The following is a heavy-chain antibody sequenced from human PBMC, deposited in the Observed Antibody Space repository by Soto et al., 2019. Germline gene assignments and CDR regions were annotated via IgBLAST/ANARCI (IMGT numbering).Heavy chain of an antibody. CDR3: ARGAADNGDAFDT. V-gene: IGHV4-31*03. D-gene: IGHD1-1*01. Sequence: SDTLSLTCRVSGDSTSRGGYYWSWIRQHPGKGLEWIGYIYWSGNTYFNSSLKSRVSISLGTSSNQFSLNLTSVTAADTAVYYCARGAADNGDAFDTWGQGTMVT. CDR2: IYWSGNT. CDR1: GDSTSRGGYY. J-gene: IGHJ3*02.